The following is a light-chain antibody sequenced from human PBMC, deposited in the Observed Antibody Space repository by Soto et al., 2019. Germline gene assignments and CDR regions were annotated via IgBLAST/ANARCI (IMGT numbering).Light chain of an antibody. CDR3: QQCGGSPFT. Sequence: EIVLTQSPGTLSLSPGERATLSCRASQSVNSSYLAWYQQKPGQAPRLLIYGASIRATGIPDRFSGSGSGTDFTLTISRLEPEDFAVYYCQQCGGSPFTFGPGTKVDIK. CDR2: GAS. J-gene: IGKJ3*01. V-gene: IGKV3-20*01. CDR1: QSVNSSY.